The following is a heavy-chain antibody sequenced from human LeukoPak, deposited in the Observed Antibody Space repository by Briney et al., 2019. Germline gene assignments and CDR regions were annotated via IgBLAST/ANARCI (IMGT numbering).Heavy chain of an antibody. CDR1: GGSISSDY. V-gene: IGHV4-59*12. J-gene: IGHJ4*02. D-gene: IGHD2-15*01. CDR2: IYYSGST. Sequence: PSETLSLTCVVSGGSISSDYWCWIRQPPGEGLGWVGYIYYSGSTNYNPSLKSRVTISVDTSKNQFSMNLSSATAADTAVYYCARDHCGSSGGYFDYWGQGTLVTVSS. CDR3: ARDHCGSSGGYFDY.